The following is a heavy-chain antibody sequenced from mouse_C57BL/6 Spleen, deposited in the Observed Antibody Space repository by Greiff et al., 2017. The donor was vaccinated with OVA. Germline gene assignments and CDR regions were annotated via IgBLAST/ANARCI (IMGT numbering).Heavy chain of an antibody. Sequence: EVTLVESGGGLVKPGGSLKLSCAASGFTFSSYAMSWVRQTPEKRLAWVATLSDGGSYTYYPDHVKGRFTISSDNAKNNLYLQMSHLKSEDTAMYYCARGERAYDYDDSWFAYWGQGTLVTVSA. V-gene: IGHV5-4*03. CDR2: LSDGGSYT. CDR1: GFTFSSYA. D-gene: IGHD2-4*01. CDR3: ARGERAYDYDDSWFAY. J-gene: IGHJ3*01.